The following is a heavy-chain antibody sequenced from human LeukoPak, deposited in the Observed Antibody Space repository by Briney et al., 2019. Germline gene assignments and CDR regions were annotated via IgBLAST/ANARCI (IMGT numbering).Heavy chain of an antibody. V-gene: IGHV4-59*01. CDR3: AREGDGGGLYLDN. CDR1: VGYMCRFY. D-gene: IGHD5-24*01. J-gene: IGHJ4*02. Sequence: PETLSLTCTLSVGYMCRFYWSWSRQPPGKGLEWIGYIYYSGSTDYNPSLKSRVTISVETSKKQFSLKLSSVTAADTAVYYCAREGDGGGLYLDNWDRGTLVTVSS. CDR2: IYYSGST.